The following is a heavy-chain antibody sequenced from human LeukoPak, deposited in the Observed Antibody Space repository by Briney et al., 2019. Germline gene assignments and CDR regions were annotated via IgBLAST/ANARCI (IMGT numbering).Heavy chain of an antibody. Sequence: PSETLSLTCSVSGGSITSGTYSIDTRTYYWGWIRQPPGKGLEWIGSIHYSGSTYYNPSLKSRVTISVDTSKNQFSLKLSSVTAADTAEHYCVRLSYGDLDGWGQGTLVTVSS. CDR2: IHYSGST. V-gene: IGHV4-39*01. CDR1: GGSITSGTYSIDTRTYY. CDR3: VRLSYGDLDG. J-gene: IGHJ4*02. D-gene: IGHD4-17*01.